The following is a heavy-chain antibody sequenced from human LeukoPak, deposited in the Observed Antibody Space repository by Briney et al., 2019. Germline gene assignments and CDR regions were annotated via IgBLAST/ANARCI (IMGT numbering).Heavy chain of an antibody. Sequence: ASVKVSCKASGGTFSSYAISWVRQAPGQGLEWMGRIIPILGIANYAQKFQGRATITADKSTSTAYMELSSLRSEDTAVYYCARDDCSGGSCYSGYWGQGTLVTVSS. CDR2: IIPILGIA. J-gene: IGHJ4*02. CDR1: GGTFSSYA. CDR3: ARDDCSGGSCYSGY. V-gene: IGHV1-69*04. D-gene: IGHD2-15*01.